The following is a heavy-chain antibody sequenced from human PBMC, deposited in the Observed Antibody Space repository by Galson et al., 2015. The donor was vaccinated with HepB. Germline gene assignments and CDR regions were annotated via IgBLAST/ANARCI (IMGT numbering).Heavy chain of an antibody. J-gene: IGHJ3*02. V-gene: IGHV3-48*03. Sequence: SLRLSCAASGFTFSSYEMNWVRQAPGKGLEWVSYISSSGSTIYYADSVKGRFTISRDNAKNSLYLQMDSLRAEDTAVYYCARPATPGGSDAFDIWGQGTMVTVSS. D-gene: IGHD1-26*01. CDR3: ARPATPGGSDAFDI. CDR2: ISSSGSTI. CDR1: GFTFSSYE.